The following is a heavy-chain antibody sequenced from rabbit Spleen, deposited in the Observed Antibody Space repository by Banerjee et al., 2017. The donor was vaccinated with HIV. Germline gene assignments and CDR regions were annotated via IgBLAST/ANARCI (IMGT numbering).Heavy chain of an antibody. Sequence: QEQLEESGGDLVKPEGSLTLTCTASGFSFSSSYWMCWVRQAPGKGLELIACIGTTGGTTYYASWAKGRFTISKTSSTTVTLRMTSLTAADTATYFCARCSGNGWSYGLSLWGQGTLVTVS. J-gene: IGHJ4*01. CDR2: IGTTGGTT. CDR1: GFSFSSSYW. CDR3: ARCSGNGWSYGLSL. V-gene: IGHV1S45*01. D-gene: IGHD1-1*01.